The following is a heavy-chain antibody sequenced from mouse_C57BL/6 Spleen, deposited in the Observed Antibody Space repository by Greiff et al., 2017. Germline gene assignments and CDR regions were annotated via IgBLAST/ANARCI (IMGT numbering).Heavy chain of an antibody. V-gene: IGHV1-52*01. J-gene: IGHJ1*03. CDR2: IDPSDSET. Sequence: QVQLQQPGAELVRPGSSVKLSCKASGYTFTSYWMHWVKQRPIQGLEWIGNIDPSDSETHSNQKFKDKATLTVDKSSSTAYMQLSSLTSEDSAVYYCARYAGSSFWYFDVWGTGTTVTVSS. CDR3: ARYAGSSFWYFDV. D-gene: IGHD1-1*01. CDR1: GYTFTSYW.